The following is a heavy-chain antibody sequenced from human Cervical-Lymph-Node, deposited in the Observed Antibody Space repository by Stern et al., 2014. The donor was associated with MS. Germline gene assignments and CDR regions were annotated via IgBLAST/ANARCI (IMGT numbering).Heavy chain of an antibody. CDR1: GFSLNTGTMS. V-gene: IGHV2-70*04. CDR2: IDWDYDK. CDR3: ARMRGANPHYFDH. D-gene: IGHD2-8*01. J-gene: IGHJ4*02. Sequence: QVTLKESGPALVKPTETLTLTCAFSGFSLNTGTMSVAWIRQAPGKALEWLAVIDWDYDKFYSSSLKTRLTLSKDPSKNQVVLTMTKVSPVDTATYYCARMRGANPHYFDHWGQGILVVVSS.